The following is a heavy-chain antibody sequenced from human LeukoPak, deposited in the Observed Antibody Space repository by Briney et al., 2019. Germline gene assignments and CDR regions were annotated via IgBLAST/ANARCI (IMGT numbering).Heavy chain of an antibody. CDR3: ARPASDYDFWSGFYPDYYYYMDV. J-gene: IGHJ6*03. V-gene: IGHV3-21*01. D-gene: IGHD3-3*01. Sequence: GGSLRLSCAASGFTFSSYTLNWVRQAPGKGLEWVSSITIRGTYIYYADSVKGRFTISRDDAKNSLYLQMNSLRAEDTAVYYCARPASDYDFWSGFYPDYYYYMDVWGKGTTVTVSS. CDR1: GFTFSSYT. CDR2: ITIRGTYI.